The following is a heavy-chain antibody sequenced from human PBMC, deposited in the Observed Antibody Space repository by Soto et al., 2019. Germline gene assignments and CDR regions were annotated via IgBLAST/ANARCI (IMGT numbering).Heavy chain of an antibody. J-gene: IGHJ6*02. CDR1: GFTFDDYT. CDR2: ISWDGGST. V-gene: IGHV3-43*01. Sequence: GGSLRLSCAASGFTFDDYTMHWVRQAPGKGLEWVSLISWDGGSTYYADSVKGRFTISRDNSENSLYLQMNSLRTEDTALYYCAKDLINFLPRPSYGMDVWGQGTTVTVSS. D-gene: IGHD2-2*01. CDR3: AKDLINFLPRPSYGMDV.